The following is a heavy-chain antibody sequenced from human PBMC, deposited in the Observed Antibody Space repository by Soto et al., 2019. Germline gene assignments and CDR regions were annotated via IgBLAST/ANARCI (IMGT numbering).Heavy chain of an antibody. CDR2: RYSGNT. D-gene: IGHD2-21*02. CDR3: AGKAGGGHSYMIAF. V-gene: IGHV1-18*04. CDR1: GYTFTSNG. Sequence: ASVKVSCKASGYTFTSNGISWLRQAPGQGLEWMGWRYSGNTKSAKKFQGRVTMTTDTSTSTAYMGLSSLRSDDTAVYYVAGKAGGGHSYMIAFWRQGPPVTVSS. J-gene: IGHJ4*02.